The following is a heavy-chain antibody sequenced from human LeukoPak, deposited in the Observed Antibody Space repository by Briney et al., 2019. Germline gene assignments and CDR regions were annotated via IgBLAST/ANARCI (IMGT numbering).Heavy chain of an antibody. J-gene: IGHJ3*02. D-gene: IGHD2-2*01. Sequence: GGSLRLSCAASGFTVGTNYMSWVRQAPGQRLEWVSFIYNDGKTYYADSVKGRFTISRDNSRNALYLQMNSLRAEDTAVYYCARVCSNTSCWGAFDIWGQGTMVTVSS. V-gene: IGHV3-66*01. CDR3: ARVCSNTSCWGAFDI. CDR2: IYNDGKT. CDR1: GFTVGTNY.